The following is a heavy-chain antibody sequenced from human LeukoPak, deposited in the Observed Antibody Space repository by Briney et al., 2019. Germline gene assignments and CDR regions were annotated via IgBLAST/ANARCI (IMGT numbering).Heavy chain of an antibody. D-gene: IGHD3-22*01. CDR2: IYYSGST. Sequence: SQTLSLTCTVSGGSISSADYYWSWIRQHPGKGLEWIGYIYYSGSTYYNPSLKSRVTISVDTSKNQFSLKLSSVAAADTAVYYCARVLRSSGSPDYWGQGTLVTVSS. V-gene: IGHV4-31*03. CDR1: GGSISSADYY. CDR3: ARVLRSSGSPDY. J-gene: IGHJ4*02.